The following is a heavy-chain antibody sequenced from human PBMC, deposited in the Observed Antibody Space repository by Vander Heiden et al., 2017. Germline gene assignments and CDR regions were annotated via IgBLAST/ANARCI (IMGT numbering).Heavy chain of an antibody. CDR3: ARGSSDRVGPTLPYDY. D-gene: IGHD1-26*01. CDR1: GGTFSSYA. J-gene: IGHJ4*02. V-gene: IGHV1-69*01. Sequence: QVQLVQSGAEVKKPGSSVTVSCKASGGTFSSYAINWVRQAPGQGLEWMGGIIPIFGTANYAQKFQGRVTITADESTSTAYMELSSLRSEDTAVYYCARGSSDRVGPTLPYDYWGQGTLVTVSS. CDR2: IIPIFGTA.